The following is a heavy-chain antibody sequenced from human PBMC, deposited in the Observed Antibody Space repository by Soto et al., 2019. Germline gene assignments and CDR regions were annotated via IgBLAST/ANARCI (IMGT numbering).Heavy chain of an antibody. J-gene: IGHJ4*02. CDR1: GGSISSYY. V-gene: IGHV4-59*01. Sequence: QVQLQESGPGLVKPSETLSLTCTVSGGSISSYYWSWIRQPPGKGLEWIRYVYYSGSTNYNPSPKSRVTISVDTSTNQFSLKVRSVTAADTAVYYCARRYGGYFDSWGQGTLVTVSS. D-gene: IGHD1-26*01. CDR2: VYYSGST. CDR3: ARRYGGYFDS.